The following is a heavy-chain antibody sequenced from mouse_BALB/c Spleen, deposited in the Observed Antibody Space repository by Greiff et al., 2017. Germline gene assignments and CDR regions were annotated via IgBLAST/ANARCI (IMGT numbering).Heavy chain of an antibody. V-gene: IGHV5-17*02. Sequence: EVQRVESGGGLVQPGGSRKLSCAASGFTFSSFGMHWVRQAPEKGLEWVAYISSGSSTIYYADTVKGRFTISRDNPKNTLFLQMTSLRSEDTAMYYCAREYALRPTFDYWGQGTTLTVSS. CDR2: ISSGSSTI. D-gene: IGHD1-1*01. CDR3: AREYALRPTFDY. J-gene: IGHJ2*01. CDR1: GFTFSSFG.